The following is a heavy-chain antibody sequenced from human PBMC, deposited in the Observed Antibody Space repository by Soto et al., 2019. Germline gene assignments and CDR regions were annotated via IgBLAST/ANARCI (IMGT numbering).Heavy chain of an antibody. Sequence: QVQPVESGRGVVQPGRSLRLSCAASGFTFSSYGMQWVRHALGKGLEWVAVIWLDGSNKYYADSVKSRFTISRDNSKNALYLQMNRLRAEDTAVYYCARDRGIAVPGTFYSCDGNLVTVSS. D-gene: IGHD6-19*01. CDR1: GFTFSSYG. CDR3: ARDRGIAVPGTFY. CDR2: IWLDGSNK. V-gene: IGHV3-33*01. J-gene: IGHJ4*01.